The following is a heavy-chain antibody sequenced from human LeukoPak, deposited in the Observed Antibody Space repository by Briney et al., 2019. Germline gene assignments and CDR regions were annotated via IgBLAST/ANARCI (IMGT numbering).Heavy chain of an antibody. CDR2: IHYSGST. D-gene: IGHD3-10*01. Sequence: SETLSLTCTVSDGSISGYYWSWIRQPPGKALEWIGYIHYSGSTNYNPSLKSRVTISVDTSKNHFSLKLSSVAAADTAVYYCARLISGVGYFDYWGQGTLVTVSS. CDR3: ARLISGVGYFDY. CDR1: DGSISGYY. J-gene: IGHJ4*02. V-gene: IGHV4-59*08.